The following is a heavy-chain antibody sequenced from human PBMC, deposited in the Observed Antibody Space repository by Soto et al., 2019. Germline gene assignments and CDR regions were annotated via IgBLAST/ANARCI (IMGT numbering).Heavy chain of an antibody. CDR1: GGSISSSTYY. CDR3: ARHSRYDNGWSDYFDY. CDR2: IYFSGST. J-gene: IGHJ4*02. D-gene: IGHD1-20*01. Sequence: PSETLCLTCTVSGGSISSSTYYWGWIRQPPGKGLEWIGSIYFSGSTYYSPSLKSRVTISRDMSKNQFSLKVTSVTAADTAVYYCARHSRYDNGWSDYFDYWGQGILVTVSS. V-gene: IGHV4-39*01.